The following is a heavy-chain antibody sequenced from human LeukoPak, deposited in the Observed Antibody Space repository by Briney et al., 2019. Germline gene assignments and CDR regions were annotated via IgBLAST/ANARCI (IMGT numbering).Heavy chain of an antibody. CDR2: ISSNGGST. D-gene: IGHD6-13*01. CDR3: ARDRGSSSLHGMDV. V-gene: IGHV3-64*04. Sequence: GGSLRLSCSASGFTFSSYAMHWVRQAPGKGLEYVSAISSNGGSTYYADSVKGRFTISRDNAKNSLYLQMNSLRDEDTAVYYCARDRGSSSLHGMDVWGQGTTVTVSS. CDR1: GFTFSSYA. J-gene: IGHJ6*02.